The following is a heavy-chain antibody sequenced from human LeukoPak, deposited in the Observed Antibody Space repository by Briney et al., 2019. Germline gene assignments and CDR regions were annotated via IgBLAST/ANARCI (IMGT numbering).Heavy chain of an antibody. Sequence: GEALKISCKGSGYSFTSYWIGWVRQMPGKGLEWMGIIYDGDSDSRYSSSFQGQVTISADKSISTAYLQWSSLKASDTAMYYCARHEGGSGSYIDYWGQGTLVTVSS. D-gene: IGHD3-10*01. V-gene: IGHV5-51*01. CDR2: IYDGDSDS. CDR3: ARHEGGSGSYIDY. CDR1: GYSFTSYW. J-gene: IGHJ4*02.